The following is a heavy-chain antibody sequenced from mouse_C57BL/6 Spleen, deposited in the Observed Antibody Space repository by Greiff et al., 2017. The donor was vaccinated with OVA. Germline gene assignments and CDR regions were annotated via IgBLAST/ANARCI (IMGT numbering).Heavy chain of an antibody. CDR3: VRQRGNWDWYFDY. J-gene: IGHJ2*01. CDR2: IRSKSNNYAT. V-gene: IGHV10-1*01. CDR1: GFSFNTYA. D-gene: IGHD4-1*01. Sequence: GGGLVQPKGSLKLSCAASGFSFNTYAMNWVRQAPGKGLEWVARIRSKSNNYATYYADSVKDRFTISRDDSESMLYLQMNNLKTEDTAMYYCVRQRGNWDWYFDYWGQGTTLTVSS.